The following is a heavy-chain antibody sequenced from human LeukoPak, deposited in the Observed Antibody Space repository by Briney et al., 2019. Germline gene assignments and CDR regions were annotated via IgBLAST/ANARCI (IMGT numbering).Heavy chain of an antibody. V-gene: IGHV3-23*01. CDR2: ISGSGGST. CDR1: GFTFSSYA. J-gene: IGHJ6*02. D-gene: IGHD4-17*01. CDR3: AKSSPRFYGDCEMYGMDV. Sequence: GGSLRLSCAASGFTFSSYAMSWVRQAPGKGLEWVSAISGSGGSTYYADSVKGRFTISRGNSKNTLYLQMNSLRAEDTAVYYCAKSSPRFYGDCEMYGMDVWGQGTTVTVSS.